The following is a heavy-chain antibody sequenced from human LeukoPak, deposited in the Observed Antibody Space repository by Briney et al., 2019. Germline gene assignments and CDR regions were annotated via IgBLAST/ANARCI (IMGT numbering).Heavy chain of an antibody. CDR3: ARELDYVWGSYRIDPFDI. CDR2: INPNSGGT. CDR1: GYTFTGYY. J-gene: IGHJ3*02. Sequence: ASVKVSCKASGYTFTGYYMHWVRQAPGQGLEWMGWINPNSGGTNYAQKFQGRVTMTRDTSISTAYMELSRLRSDDTAVYYCARELDYVWGSYRIDPFDIWGQGTMVTVSS. V-gene: IGHV1-2*02. D-gene: IGHD3-16*02.